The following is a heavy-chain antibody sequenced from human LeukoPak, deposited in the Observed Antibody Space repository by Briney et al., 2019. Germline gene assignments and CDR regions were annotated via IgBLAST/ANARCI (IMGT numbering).Heavy chain of an antibody. V-gene: IGHV3-53*01. J-gene: IGHJ4*02. CDR2: IYSGGST. CDR1: GFTFDDYA. Sequence: GGSLRLSCAASGFTFDDYAMHWVRQAPGKGLEWVSVIYSGGSTYYADSVKGRFTISRDNSKNTLYLQMNSLRAEDTAVYYCARVYYWGQGTLVTVSS. CDR3: ARVYY.